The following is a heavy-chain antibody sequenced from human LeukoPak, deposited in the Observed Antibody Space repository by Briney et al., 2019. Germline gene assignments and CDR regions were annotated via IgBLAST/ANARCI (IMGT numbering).Heavy chain of an antibody. J-gene: IGHJ4*02. CDR2: IYHSGST. CDR1: GYSISSGYY. V-gene: IGHV4-38-2*01. Sequence: SSETLSLTCAVSGYSISSGYYWGWIRQPPGKGLEWIGSIYHSGSTYYNPSLKSRVTISVDTSKNQFSLKLSSVTAADTAVYYCARQEYYYDSSGSYFDYWGQGTLVTVSS. D-gene: IGHD3-22*01. CDR3: ARQEYYYDSSGSYFDY.